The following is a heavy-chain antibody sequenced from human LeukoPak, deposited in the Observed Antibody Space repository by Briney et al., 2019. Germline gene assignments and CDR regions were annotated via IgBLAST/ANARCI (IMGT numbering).Heavy chain of an antibody. J-gene: IGHJ6*03. CDR2: IYHSGST. Sequence: SETLSLTCTVSGYSISSGYYWGWIRQPPGKGLEWIGSIYHSGSTYYNPSLKSRVTISVDTSKNQFSLKLSSVTAADTAVYCARGRRIVVVLGATRTHRDYYMDVWGKGTTVTVSS. CDR3: ARGRRIVVVLGATRTHRDYYMDV. D-gene: IGHD2-15*01. V-gene: IGHV4-38-2*02. CDR1: GYSISSGYY.